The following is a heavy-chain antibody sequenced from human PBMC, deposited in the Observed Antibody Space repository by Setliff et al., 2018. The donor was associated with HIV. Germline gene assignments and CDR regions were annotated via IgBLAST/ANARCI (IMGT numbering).Heavy chain of an antibody. CDR1: GFTFSDYY. V-gene: IGHV3-11*05. CDR3: VRESSWSHVDY. D-gene: IGHD6-13*01. Sequence: GGSLRLSCAASGFTFSDYYMSWIRQAPGKGLEWVSYISSSGSYTKYADSVKGRFTISRDNAENSLYLQMNSLRVEDSAVYSCVRESSWSHVDYWGQGLLVTVSS. CDR2: ISSSGSYT. J-gene: IGHJ4*02.